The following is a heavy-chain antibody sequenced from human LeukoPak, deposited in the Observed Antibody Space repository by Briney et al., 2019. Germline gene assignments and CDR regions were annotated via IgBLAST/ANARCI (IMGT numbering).Heavy chain of an antibody. J-gene: IGHJ4*02. CDR1: GFTFSSYW. CDR2: IKQDGSEK. CDR3: ARDPGITGTTAPAYYFDY. Sequence: PGGSLRLSCAASGFTFSSYWMSWVRQAPGKGLEGVADIKQDGSEKYYVGSVKGRFTISRDNAKNSLYLQMNSLRAEDTAVYFCARDPGITGTTAPAYYFDYWGQGTLVTVSS. D-gene: IGHD1-7*01. V-gene: IGHV3-7*01.